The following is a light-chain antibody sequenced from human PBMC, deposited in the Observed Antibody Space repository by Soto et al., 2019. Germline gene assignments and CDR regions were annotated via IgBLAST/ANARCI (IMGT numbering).Light chain of an antibody. Sequence: RCPSTLSYFPGERATPSCRASQSVSSSYLAWYQQKPGQAPRLLIYGASSRATGIPDRFSGSGSGTDFTLTISRLEPEDFAVYYCQQYGSSLWTFGQGTKVDIK. CDR3: QQYGSSLWT. CDR2: GAS. J-gene: IGKJ1*01. CDR1: QSVSSSY. V-gene: IGKV3-20*01.